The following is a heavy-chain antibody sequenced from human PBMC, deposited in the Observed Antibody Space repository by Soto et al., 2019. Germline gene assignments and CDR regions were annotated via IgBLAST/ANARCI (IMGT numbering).Heavy chain of an antibody. CDR3: AKAGSSGSIDY. Sequence: PGGSLRLSCAASGFTFSSYGMHWVRQAPGKGLEWVAVISYDGSNKYYADSVKGRFTISRDNSKNTLYLQMNSLRAEDTAVYYCAKAGSSGSIDYWGQGTLVTVSS. V-gene: IGHV3-30*18. D-gene: IGHD6-19*01. CDR1: GFTFSSYG. J-gene: IGHJ4*02. CDR2: ISYDGSNK.